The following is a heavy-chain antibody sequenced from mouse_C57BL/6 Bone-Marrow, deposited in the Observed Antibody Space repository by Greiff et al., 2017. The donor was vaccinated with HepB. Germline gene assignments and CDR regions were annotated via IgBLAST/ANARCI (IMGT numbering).Heavy chain of an antibody. V-gene: IGHV5-4*03. CDR1: GFTFSSYA. J-gene: IGHJ3*01. D-gene: IGHD1-1*01. CDR2: ISDGGSYT. CDR3: ARVSYYCGSSDDVAY. Sequence: EVKLVESGGGLVKPGGSLKLSCAASGFTFSSYAMSWVRQTPEKCLEWVATISDGGSYTYYPDNVKGRFTISRDNAKNNLYLQMSHLKSEDTAMYYGARVSYYCGSSDDVAYWGQGTLVTVAA.